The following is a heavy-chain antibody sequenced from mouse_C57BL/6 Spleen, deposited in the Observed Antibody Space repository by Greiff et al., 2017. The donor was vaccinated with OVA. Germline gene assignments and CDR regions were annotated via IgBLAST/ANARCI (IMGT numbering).Heavy chain of an antibody. J-gene: IGHJ3*01. CDR1: GYTFTDYY. CDR2: INPNNGGT. CDR3: ARRDEAWFAY. V-gene: IGHV1-26*01. Sequence: VQLQQSGPELVKPGASVKISCKASGYTFTDYYMNWVKQSHGKSLEWIGDINPNNGGTSYNQKFKGKATLTVDKSSSTAYMELRGLTSEDSAVYYCARRDEAWFAYWGQGTLVTVSA.